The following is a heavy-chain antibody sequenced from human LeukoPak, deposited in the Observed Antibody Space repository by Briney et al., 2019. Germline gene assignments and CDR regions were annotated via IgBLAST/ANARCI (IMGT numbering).Heavy chain of an antibody. Sequence: GGSLRLSCEVSGFSLSRYWMTWVRQAPGKGLEWVANIKQDGSEIYYVDSVKGRFSISRDNAKNSLYLQMNSLTAEDTAVYYGGRMDLVWQNSPPPDHYGLDVWGQGTTVTVSS. J-gene: IGHJ6*02. D-gene: IGHD3-10*01. CDR2: IKQDGSEI. V-gene: IGHV3-7*01. CDR1: GFSLSRYW. CDR3: GRMDLVWQNSPPPDHYGLDV.